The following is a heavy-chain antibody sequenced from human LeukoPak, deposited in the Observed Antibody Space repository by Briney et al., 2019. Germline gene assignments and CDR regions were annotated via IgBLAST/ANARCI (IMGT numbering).Heavy chain of an antibody. V-gene: IGHV1-3*01. CDR3: GGGGQQLVSH. D-gene: IGHD6-13*01. J-gene: IGHJ4*02. CDR2: INAGNGNT. CDR1: GYTFATYV. Sequence: ASVKASCKASGYTFATYVMHWVRQAPGQRLEWIGWINAGNGNTKYSQKFQGRVTITRDTSASTAYMELSSLRSEDTAVYYCGGGGQQLVSHWGQGTLVTVSS.